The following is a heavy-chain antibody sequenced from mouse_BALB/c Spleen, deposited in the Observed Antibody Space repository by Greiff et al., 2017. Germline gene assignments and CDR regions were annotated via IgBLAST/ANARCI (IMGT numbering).Heavy chain of an antibody. J-gene: IGHJ3*01. CDR3: ARWDGYDPFAY. V-gene: IGHV5-17*02. CDR2: ISSGSSTI. Sequence: EVQRVESGGGLVQPGGSRKLSCAASGFTFSSFGMHWVRQAPEKGLEWVAYISSGSSTIYYADTVKGRFTISRDNPKNTLFLQMTSLRSEDTAMYYCARWDGYDPFAYWGQGTLVTVSA. CDR1: GFTFSSFG. D-gene: IGHD2-2*01.